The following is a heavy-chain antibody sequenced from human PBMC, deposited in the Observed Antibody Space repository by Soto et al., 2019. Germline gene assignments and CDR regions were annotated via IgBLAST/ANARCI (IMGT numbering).Heavy chain of an antibody. D-gene: IGHD1-26*01. J-gene: IGHJ4*02. CDR3: ARWDAATGIEC. CDR1: GFTFSNYW. CDR2: IDEDASRT. V-gene: IGHV3-74*01. Sequence: EVQLVESGGGLVQPGGSLRLSCVGSGFTFSNYWMYWVRQPPGEGLVWVSRIDEDASRTGYADSVKGRFTISRDNAKNTLYLQMNSLRADDTAVYYCARWDAATGIECWGQGNLVTVSS.